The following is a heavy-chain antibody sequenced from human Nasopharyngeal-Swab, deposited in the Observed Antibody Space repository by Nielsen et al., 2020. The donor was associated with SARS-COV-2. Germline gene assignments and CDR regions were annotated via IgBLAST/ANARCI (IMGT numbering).Heavy chain of an antibody. V-gene: IGHV3-64*04. CDR2: ISSNGGST. D-gene: IGHD5-18*01. J-gene: IGHJ4*02. CDR3: AKDRQLWSNDFDY. Sequence: GESLKISCSASGFTFSSYAMHWVRQAPGKGLEYVSAISSNGGSTYYADSVKGRFTISRDNSKNTLYLQMNSLRAEDTAMYYCAKDRQLWSNDFDYWGQGTLVTVSS. CDR1: GFTFSSYA.